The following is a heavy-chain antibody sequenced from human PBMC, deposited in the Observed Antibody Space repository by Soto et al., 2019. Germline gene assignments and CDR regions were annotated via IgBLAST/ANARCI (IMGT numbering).Heavy chain of an antibody. Sequence: QVRLVQSGAEVKKPGSSVKVSYKGSGGTFTSYIITWVRHAPGQGLEWVGGIVPKFGTTNYAQKFQGRVTITADASSIIVYLELSNLRSEDTGVYYCARGRDDRFGRHYFGLDVWGQGTTVTVS. CDR2: IVPKFGTT. V-gene: IGHV1-69*12. D-gene: IGHD1-1*01. J-gene: IGHJ6*02. CDR1: GGTFTSYI. CDR3: ARGRDDRFGRHYFGLDV.